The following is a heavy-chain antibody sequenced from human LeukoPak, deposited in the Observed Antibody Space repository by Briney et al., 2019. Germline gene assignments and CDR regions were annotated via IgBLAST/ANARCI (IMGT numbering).Heavy chain of an antibody. J-gene: IGHJ3*02. CDR3: AKDSLTYYDISTGYSIGGAFDI. V-gene: IGHV3-9*01. Sequence: GGSLRLSCAASGFTFDDYAMHWVRQAPGKGLEWVSGISWNSGSIGYADSVKGRFTISRDNAKNSLYLQMNSLRAEDTALYYCAKDSLTYYDISTGYSIGGAFDIWGQGTMVTVSS. D-gene: IGHD3-9*01. CDR2: ISWNSGSI. CDR1: GFTFDDYA.